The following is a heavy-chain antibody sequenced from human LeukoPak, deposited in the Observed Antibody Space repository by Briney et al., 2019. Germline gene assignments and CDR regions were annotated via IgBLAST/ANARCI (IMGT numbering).Heavy chain of an antibody. V-gene: IGHV3-64*01. CDR1: GFTFSSYA. CDR2: ISSNGGST. CDR3: ARDLDDSSGYYGNAFDI. J-gene: IGHJ3*02. Sequence: PGGSLRLSCAASGFTFSSYAMHWVRQAPGKGLEYVSAISSNGGSTYYANSVKGRFTISRDNSKNTLYLQMGSLRAEDMAVYYCARDLDDSSGYYGNAFDIWGQGTMVTVSS. D-gene: IGHD3-22*01.